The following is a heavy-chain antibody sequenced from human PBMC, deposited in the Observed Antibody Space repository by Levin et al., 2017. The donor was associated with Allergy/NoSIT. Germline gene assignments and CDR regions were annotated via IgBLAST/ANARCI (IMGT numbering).Heavy chain of an antibody. V-gene: IGHV4-34*01. D-gene: IGHD6-13*01. CDR2: INHSGST. Sequence: SETLSLTCAVYGGSFSGYYWSWIRQPPGKGLEWIGEINHSGSTNYNPSLKSRVTISVDTSKNQFSLKLSSVTAADTAVYYCARGFLAAAGNWYFDLWGRGTLVTVSS. J-gene: IGHJ2*01. CDR3: ARGFLAAAGNWYFDL. CDR1: GGSFSGYY.